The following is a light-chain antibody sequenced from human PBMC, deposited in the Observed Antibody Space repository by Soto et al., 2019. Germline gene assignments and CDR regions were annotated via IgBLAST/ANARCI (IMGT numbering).Light chain of an antibody. CDR1: PGLSSY. Sequence: IQLTQSPPSLSASVGDRVTITCRASPGLSSYLAWYQQKPGKAPKLLIYAASTFQSGVPSRFRGSGSETDFTLTISSLQPEDFATYYGQQVNIYHLIFGGGTKVEI. CDR2: AAS. V-gene: IGKV1-9*01. J-gene: IGKJ4*01. CDR3: QQVNIYHLI.